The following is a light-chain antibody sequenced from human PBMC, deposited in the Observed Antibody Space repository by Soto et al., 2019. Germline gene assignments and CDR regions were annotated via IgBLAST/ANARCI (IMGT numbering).Light chain of an antibody. CDR2: GAS. Sequence: EIVLTQSPGTLSLSPGERATLSCRASQSVSSTSLGWYQQKPGQAPRLLMYGASNRATGIPDRFSGSGSGXXXXXXXXXLXPEXXXXXXCXXYGSSPITFGQGTRLEIK. J-gene: IGKJ5*01. V-gene: IGKV3-20*01. CDR3: XXYGSSPIT. CDR1: QSVSSTS.